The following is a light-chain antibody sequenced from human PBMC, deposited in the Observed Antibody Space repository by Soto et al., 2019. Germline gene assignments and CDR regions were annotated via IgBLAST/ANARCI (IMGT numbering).Light chain of an antibody. V-gene: IGKV3-15*01. Sequence: EIVLTQSPATLSVSPGDRATLSCRASQSVSTNLAWYQQKPGQAPRILMYDASTRATGISARFSGSGSGTEFTLTISSLQSEDFAVYYCQQYHNWPITFGQGTRLEIK. J-gene: IGKJ5*01. CDR1: QSVSTN. CDR3: QQYHNWPIT. CDR2: DAS.